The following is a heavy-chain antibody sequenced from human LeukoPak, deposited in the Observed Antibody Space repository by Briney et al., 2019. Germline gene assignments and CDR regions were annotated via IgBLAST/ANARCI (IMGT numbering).Heavy chain of an antibody. D-gene: IGHD6-19*01. V-gene: IGHV3-21*01. CDR1: GFTFSSYR. J-gene: IGHJ4*02. CDR2: ISSSSSYV. Sequence: GGSLRLSCAASGFTFSSYRMNWVRRAPGKGLEWVSSISSSSSYVYYADSVKGRFTISRDNAKNSLYLQMNSLRAEDTAVYYCAREGSGVAGHFDYWGQGTLVTVSS. CDR3: AREGSGVAGHFDY.